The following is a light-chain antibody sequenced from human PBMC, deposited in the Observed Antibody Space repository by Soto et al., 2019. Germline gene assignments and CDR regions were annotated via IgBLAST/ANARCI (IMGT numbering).Light chain of an antibody. V-gene: IGKV3-20*01. CDR1: QTITT. CDR3: QQYAESPIT. J-gene: IGKJ5*01. CDR2: RVS. Sequence: EIVLTPSPGTLSLSPGERATLYCRASQTITTLAWYQRKPGQAPRLLIYRVSSRATGVPDRFSGSGSGTDFTLTISRLEPEDLAVFYCQQYAESPITFGQGTRLEIK.